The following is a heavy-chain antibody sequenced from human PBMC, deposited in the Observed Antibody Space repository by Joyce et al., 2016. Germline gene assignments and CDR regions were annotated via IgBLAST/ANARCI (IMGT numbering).Heavy chain of an antibody. J-gene: IGHJ2*01. CDR2: INTNGGTI. D-gene: IGHD4-23*01. Sequence: EEQLVESGEGLVQPGGFLRLSCAASGFTLNNYIMYWVRQAPGKGLEDVVSINTNGGTIEYAAAVKGRFTISRDNTNNTLNLQMGSLRVDDMAVYYCAGRYYGGNSNGYFDLWGRGILVTVSS. CDR1: GFTLNNYI. CDR3: AGRYYGGNSNGYFDL. V-gene: IGHV3-64*02.